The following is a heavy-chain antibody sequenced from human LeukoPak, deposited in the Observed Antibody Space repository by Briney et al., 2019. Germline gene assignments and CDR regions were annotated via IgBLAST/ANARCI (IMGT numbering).Heavy chain of an antibody. V-gene: IGHV3-48*03. CDR1: GFTFSSYE. D-gene: IGHD5-18*01. J-gene: IGHJ6*04. Sequence: GGSLRLSCAASGFTFSSYEMNWVRQAPGKGLEWVSYISSSGSTIYYADSVKGRFTISRDNAKNSLYLQMNSLGAEDTAVYYCASRLSWIQLWSYYYGMDVWGKGTTVTVSS. CDR3: ASRLSWIQLWSYYYGMDV. CDR2: ISSSGSTI.